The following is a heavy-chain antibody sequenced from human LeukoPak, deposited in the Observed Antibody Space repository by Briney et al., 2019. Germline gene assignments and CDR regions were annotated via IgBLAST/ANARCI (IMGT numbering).Heavy chain of an antibody. D-gene: IGHD1-26*01. CDR3: ARECYLYSGSYSTPDY. CDR2: ISAYKCNT. Sequence: AAVTVSCKPSGYTFTSHDYSWVRQAPGQGLEGMGWISAYKCNTNYVQKLPRRVTMPTDTPTSTAYMELRRLRPDDTGVYYCARECYLYSGSYSTPDYWGQGTLVTVS. J-gene: IGHJ4*02. CDR1: GYTFTSHD. V-gene: IGHV1-18*01.